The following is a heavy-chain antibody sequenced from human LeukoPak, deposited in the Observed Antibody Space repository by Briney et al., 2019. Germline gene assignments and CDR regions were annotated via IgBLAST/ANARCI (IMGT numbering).Heavy chain of an antibody. CDR2: IKSITDGGTT. CDR3: SRVYSGYDFDYYYGMDV. J-gene: IGHJ6*02. Sequence: PGGPLRLSCGASGVTVNNAWINWVRHAPGQGLEWVGDIKSITDGGTTDYAVPVRGRFTISRDDSKNTVYLQIHSLKIEDTAAYFCSRVYSGYDFDYYYGMDVWGRGTTVTVSS. D-gene: IGHD5-12*01. CDR1: GVTVNNAW. V-gene: IGHV3-15*01.